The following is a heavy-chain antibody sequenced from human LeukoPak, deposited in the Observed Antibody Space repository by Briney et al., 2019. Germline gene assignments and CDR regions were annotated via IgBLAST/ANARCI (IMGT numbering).Heavy chain of an antibody. J-gene: IGHJ4*02. CDR1: GFTFSSYD. CDR2: ISYDGSDK. D-gene: IGHD3-22*01. Sequence: GGSLRLSCAASGFTFSSYDMHWVRQAPGKGLEWVAVISYDGSDKYYADSVKGRFTISRDNSKNTLSLQMNSLRAEDTAVYYCAKDIYYYDSSGYFDYWGQGTLVTVSS. V-gene: IGHV3-30*18. CDR3: AKDIYYYDSSGYFDY.